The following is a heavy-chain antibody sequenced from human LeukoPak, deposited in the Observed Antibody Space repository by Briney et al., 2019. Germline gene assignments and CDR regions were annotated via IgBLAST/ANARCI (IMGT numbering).Heavy chain of an antibody. CDR1: GFIFSNYA. V-gene: IGHV3-23*01. Sequence: AGGSLRLSCAASGFIFSNYAMSWVRQAPGKGLEWVSTISGSGGSTYYADSVKGRFTISRDNSRNTLYLQVNSLRAEDTAVYYCVSNPTRGGWPQPRYYYYMDVWGKGTTVTVSS. D-gene: IGHD6-19*01. CDR2: ISGSGGST. J-gene: IGHJ6*03. CDR3: VSNPTRGGWPQPRYYYYMDV.